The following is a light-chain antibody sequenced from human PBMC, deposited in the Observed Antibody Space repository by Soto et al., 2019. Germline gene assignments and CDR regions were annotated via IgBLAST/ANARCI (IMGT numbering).Light chain of an antibody. CDR3: EKGCT. J-gene: IGKJ2*01. V-gene: IGKV3-11*01. CDR2: DAS. CDR1: QSVSNY. Sequence: EIVLTQSPATLSVSPGERATLSCRASQSVSNYLAWYQQKPGQAPRLLIYDASNRATGVAAGFSGSGSGTDFTLTIGSLVPEDFAVYYCEKGCTFGQGTKLEIK.